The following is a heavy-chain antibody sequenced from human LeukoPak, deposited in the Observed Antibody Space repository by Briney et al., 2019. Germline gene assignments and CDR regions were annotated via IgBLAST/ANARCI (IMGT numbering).Heavy chain of an antibody. D-gene: IGHD1-26*01. Sequence: ASVKVSCKASAYTFTRYYFHWVRQAPGQGLEWMGWISTNSGDTNYAQKFQGRVTMTRDTSISTGYMELSRLTSDDTAVYYCARGGAVGATDYWGQGTLVTVSS. J-gene: IGHJ4*02. CDR3: ARGGAVGATDY. V-gene: IGHV1-2*02. CDR1: AYTFTRYY. CDR2: ISTNSGDT.